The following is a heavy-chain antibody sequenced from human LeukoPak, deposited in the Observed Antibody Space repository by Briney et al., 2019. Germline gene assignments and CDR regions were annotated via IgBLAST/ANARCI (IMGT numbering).Heavy chain of an antibody. D-gene: IGHD6-13*01. CDR1: GGSFSGYY. J-gene: IGHJ4*02. CDR3: ARGRSRAAAAGTVDY. CDR2: INHSEST. Sequence: PSETLSLTCAVYGGSFSGYYWSWTPHPPGKGLEWIGEINHSESTNYNPSLKSRVTISVDTSKNQFSLKLISVTAADTAVYYCARGRSRAAAAGTVDYWGQGTLVTVSS. V-gene: IGHV4-34*01.